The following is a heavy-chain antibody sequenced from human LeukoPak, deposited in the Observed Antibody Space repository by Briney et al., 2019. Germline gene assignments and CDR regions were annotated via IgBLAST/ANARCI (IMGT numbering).Heavy chain of an antibody. CDR3: AREGSTVAVDY. Sequence: PGGSLRLSCAASGFILSNYRMNWVRQAPGKGLEWVSYISSSGNSREYADSVKGRFTISRDNAKNSLYLQMNSLRAEDTAVYYCAREGSTVAVDYWGQGTLVTVSS. CDR2: ISSSGNSR. D-gene: IGHD3-10*01. J-gene: IGHJ4*02. V-gene: IGHV3-48*04. CDR1: GFILSNYR.